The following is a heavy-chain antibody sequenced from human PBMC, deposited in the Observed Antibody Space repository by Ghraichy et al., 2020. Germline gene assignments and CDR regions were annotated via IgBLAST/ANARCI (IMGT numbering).Heavy chain of an antibody. V-gene: IGHV3-30*18. CDR3: AKDGGSYGRGGFDY. CDR1: GFTFSTYG. CDR2: ISYDGNSK. J-gene: IGHJ4*02. D-gene: IGHD1-26*01. Sequence: GGSLRLSCAASGFTFSTYGMHWVRQAPGKGLEWVAVISYDGNSKYFALSAKGRFAISRDNSKNTLHLQMNSLRAEDTAVYYCAKDGGSYGRGGFDYWGQGTLVTVSS.